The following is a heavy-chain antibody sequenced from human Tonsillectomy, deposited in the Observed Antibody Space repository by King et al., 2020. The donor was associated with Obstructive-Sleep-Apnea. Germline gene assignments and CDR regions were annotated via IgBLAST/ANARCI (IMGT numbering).Heavy chain of an antibody. Sequence: QLQESGPGLVKPSETLSLTCTVSGGSISSSSYYWGWIRQPPGKGLEWIGSCYYTGSSYYNPSLKSRVTMSVDTSKSQVSLRLSSVAAAATGVYFCARVVIWGSGYWYFDLWGRGTPVIVSP. J-gene: IGHJ2*01. D-gene: IGHD7-27*01. V-gene: IGHV4-39*07. CDR1: GGSISSSSYY. CDR3: ARVVIWGSGYWYFDL. CDR2: CYYTGSS.